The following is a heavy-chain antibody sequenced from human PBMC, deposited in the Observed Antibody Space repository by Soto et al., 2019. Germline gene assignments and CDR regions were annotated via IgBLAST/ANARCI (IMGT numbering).Heavy chain of an antibody. CDR1: GGSFCRYY. CDR3: ACASWKLDY. V-gene: IGHV4-34*01. CDR2: INHSGST. Sequence: SETLSLTCAVYGGSFCRYYWSRIRQPPGKGLEWSGEINHSGSTNYNPSLKSRVTISVDTSKNQFSVKLSSVTAADTAVYYCACASWKLDYWGQGTLVTVSS. D-gene: IGHD2-2*01. J-gene: IGHJ4*02.